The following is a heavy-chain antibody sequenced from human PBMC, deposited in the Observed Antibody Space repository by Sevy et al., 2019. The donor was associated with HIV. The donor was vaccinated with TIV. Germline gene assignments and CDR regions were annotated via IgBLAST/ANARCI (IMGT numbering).Heavy chain of an antibody. CDR3: ARDRGSGWYGGFDY. V-gene: IGHV3-30-3*01. CDR2: ISYDGSNK. CDR1: GFTFSSYA. Sequence: GGSLRLSCAASGFTFSSYAMHWARQAPGKGLEWVAVISYDGSNKYYADSVKGRFTISRDNSKNTLYLQMNSLRAEDTAVYYCARDRGSGWYGGFDYWGQGTLVTVSS. D-gene: IGHD6-19*01. J-gene: IGHJ4*02.